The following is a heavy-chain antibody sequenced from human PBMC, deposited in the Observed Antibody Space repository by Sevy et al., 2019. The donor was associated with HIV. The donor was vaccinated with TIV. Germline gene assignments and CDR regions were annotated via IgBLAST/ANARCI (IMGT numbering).Heavy chain of an antibody. CDR3: AGGSPFASTYDYVWGSYIYGMDV. Sequence: GGSLRLSCAASGFTFSSYSMNWVRQAPGKGLEWVSSISSSSSYIYYADSVKGRFTISRDNAKNSLYLQMNSLRAEDTAVYYCAGGSPFASTYDYVWGSYIYGMDVWGQGTTVTVSS. J-gene: IGHJ6*02. V-gene: IGHV3-21*01. CDR1: GFTFSSYS. D-gene: IGHD3-16*01. CDR2: ISSSSSYI.